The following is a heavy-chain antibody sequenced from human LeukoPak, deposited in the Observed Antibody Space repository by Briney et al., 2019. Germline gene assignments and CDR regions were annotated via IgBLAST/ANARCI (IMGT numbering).Heavy chain of an antibody. D-gene: IGHD3-10*01. J-gene: IGHJ4*02. CDR3: AGGRVAYYGSGNLFDY. CDR2: INHSGST. CDR1: GGSFSGYY. V-gene: IGHV4-34*01. Sequence: SETLSLTCAVYGGSFSGYYWSWVRQPPGKGLEWIGEINHSGSTNYNPSLKSRVTISVDTSKNQFSLKLSSVTAADTAVYYCAGGRVAYYGSGNLFDYWGQGTLVTVSS.